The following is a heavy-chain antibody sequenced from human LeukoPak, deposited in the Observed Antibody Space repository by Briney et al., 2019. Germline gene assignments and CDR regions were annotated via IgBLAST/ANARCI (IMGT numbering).Heavy chain of an antibody. CDR1: GNYW. CDR2: INSDGGWT. D-gene: IGHD2-2*01. CDR3: VSFYETY. Sequence: GSLRLSCAASGNYWMHWVRQAPGKGLVWVSHINSDGGWTSYADSVKGRFTISKDNAKNTVYLQMNNLRAEDTAVYYCVSFYETYWGRGTLVTVSS. J-gene: IGHJ4*02. V-gene: IGHV3-74*01.